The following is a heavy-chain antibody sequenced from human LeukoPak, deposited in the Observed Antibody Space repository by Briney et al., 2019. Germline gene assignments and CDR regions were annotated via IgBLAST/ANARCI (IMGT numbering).Heavy chain of an antibody. J-gene: IGHJ4*02. D-gene: IGHD3-22*01. CDR1: GFTFSSYA. V-gene: IGHV3-30-3*01. CDR2: ISYDGSNK. Sequence: PGGSLRLSCAASGFTFSSYAMHWVRQAPGKGLEWVAVISYDGSNKYYADSVKGRFTISRDNSKNTLYLQMNSLRAEDTAVYYCARGSESAGRGSIVVVPDYWGQGTLVTVSS. CDR3: ARGSESAGRGSIVVVPDY.